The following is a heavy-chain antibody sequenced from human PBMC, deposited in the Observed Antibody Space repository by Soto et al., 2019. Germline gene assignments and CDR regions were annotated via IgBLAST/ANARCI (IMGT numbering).Heavy chain of an antibody. CDR1: GDSVSSNSAA. CDR2: TYYRSKWYN. V-gene: IGHV6-1*01. D-gene: IGHD6-19*01. J-gene: IGHJ6*02. Sequence: SQTLSLTCAISGDSVSSNSAAWNWIRQSPSRGLEWLGRTYYRSKWYNDYAVSVKSRITINPDTSKNQFSLQLNSVTPEDTAVYYCAASIQEQWLAYYYYGMDVWGQGXTVTVSS. CDR3: AASIQEQWLAYYYYGMDV.